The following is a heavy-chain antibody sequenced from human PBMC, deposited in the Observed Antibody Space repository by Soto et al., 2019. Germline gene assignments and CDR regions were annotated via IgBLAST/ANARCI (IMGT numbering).Heavy chain of an antibody. CDR3: ARDLGSAGIDY. CDR1: GGSISSGDYY. CDR2: IYYSGST. Sequence: PSETLSLTCTVSGGSISSGDYYWSWIRQPPGKGLEWIGYIYYSGSTYYNPSLKSRVTISVDTSKNQFSLRLSSVTAADTAVYFCARDLGSAGIDYWGQGTLVTVSS. D-gene: IGHD2-15*01. V-gene: IGHV4-30-4*02. J-gene: IGHJ4*02.